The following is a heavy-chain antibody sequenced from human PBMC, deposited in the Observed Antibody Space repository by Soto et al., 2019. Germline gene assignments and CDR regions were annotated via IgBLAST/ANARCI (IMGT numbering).Heavy chain of an antibody. V-gene: IGHV1-46*01. Sequence: QVQLVQSGAEVKKPGASVKVSCKASGYTFTSYYMHWVRQAPGQGLEWMGIINPSGGSTSYAQKFQGRVTMTRDTSTSTVYMELSSLRAEDTAVYYCARDKGDYDYVWGSYPLAGYYFDYWGQGTLVTVSS. CDR2: INPSGGST. D-gene: IGHD3-16*02. CDR3: ARDKGDYDYVWGSYPLAGYYFDY. J-gene: IGHJ4*02. CDR1: GYTFTSYY.